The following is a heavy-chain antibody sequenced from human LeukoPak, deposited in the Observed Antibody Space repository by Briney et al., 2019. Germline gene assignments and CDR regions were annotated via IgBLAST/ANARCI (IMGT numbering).Heavy chain of an antibody. J-gene: IGHJ3*02. CDR2: ISGSGGST. CDR1: GFTFSSYA. D-gene: IGHD6-19*01. Sequence: GGSLRLSCAASGFTFSSYAMSWVRQAPGKGLEWVSAISGSGGSTYYADSVKGRFTISRDNSKNTLYLQMNSLRDEDTAVYYCAKLGLEAVAGQAFDIWGQGTMATVSS. CDR3: AKLGLEAVAGQAFDI. V-gene: IGHV3-23*01.